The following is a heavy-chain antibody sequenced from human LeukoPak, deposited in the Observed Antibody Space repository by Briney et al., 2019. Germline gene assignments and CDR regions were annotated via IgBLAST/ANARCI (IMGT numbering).Heavy chain of an antibody. CDR3: ANLGKYCRGFSCYK. CDR2: SSGSGGST. Sequence: PGGSLRLSCAASGFTFSSYSMNWVRQAPGKVLEWVSASSGSGGSTYYADSVKDRFTISRDNSKNTLYLQMNSLRAEDTAVYYCANLGKYCRGFSCYKWGQGTLVTVSS. CDR1: GFTFSSYS. J-gene: IGHJ4*02. V-gene: IGHV3-23*01. D-gene: IGHD2-2*02.